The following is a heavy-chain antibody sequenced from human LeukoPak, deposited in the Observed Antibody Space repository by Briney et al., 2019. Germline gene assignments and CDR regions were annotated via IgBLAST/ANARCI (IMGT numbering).Heavy chain of an antibody. V-gene: IGHV3-23*01. J-gene: IGHJ4*02. Sequence: PGGSLRLSCAGSGFTFSSYAMSWVRQAPGKGLEWVSAISGSGGSTYYADSVKGRFTISRDNSKNTLYLQMNSLRAEDTAVYYCAKGPLTEVAGTTWDYWGQGTLVTVSS. CDR1: GFTFSSYA. CDR2: ISGSGGST. CDR3: AKGPLTEVAGTTWDY. D-gene: IGHD6-19*01.